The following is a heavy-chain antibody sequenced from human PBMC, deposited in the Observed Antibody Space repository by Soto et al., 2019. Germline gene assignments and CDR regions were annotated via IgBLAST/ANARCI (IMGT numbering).Heavy chain of an antibody. Sequence: PGGSLRLSCAASGFTFGDYAMHWVRQAPGKGLEWVSGISWNSGSIGYADSVKGRFTIPRDNAKNSLYLQMNSLRAEDTALYYCAKILRMATDAFDIWGQGTMVTVSS. CDR1: GFTFGDYA. J-gene: IGHJ3*02. CDR3: AKILRMATDAFDI. D-gene: IGHD2-8*01. CDR2: ISWNSGSI. V-gene: IGHV3-9*01.